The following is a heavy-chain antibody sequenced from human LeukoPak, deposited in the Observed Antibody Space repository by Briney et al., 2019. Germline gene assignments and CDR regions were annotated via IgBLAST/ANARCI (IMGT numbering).Heavy chain of an antibody. V-gene: IGHV3-23*01. Sequence: GGSLRLSCAASGFTFSSYAMSWVRQAPGKGLEWVSAISGSGGSTYYADSVKGRFTISRDNAKNTLYLQMNSLRAEDTAVYYCASTKWLARFDYWGQGTLVTVSS. CDR1: GFTFSSYA. CDR3: ASTKWLARFDY. J-gene: IGHJ4*02. D-gene: IGHD6-19*01. CDR2: ISGSGGST.